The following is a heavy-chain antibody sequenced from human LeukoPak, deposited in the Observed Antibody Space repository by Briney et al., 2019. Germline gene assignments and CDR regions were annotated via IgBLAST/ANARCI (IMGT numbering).Heavy chain of an antibody. J-gene: IGHJ5*02. CDR3: ARGLAHGGIANWFDP. V-gene: IGHV4-39*06. CDR1: GGSLNSFSHY. Sequence: SETLSLTCSVPGGSLNSFSHYWAWIRQPPGKGLEWIGCIFSSGSTYYNPSLQSRVTFSLDKSNNHFALKLTSLTAAAPAVFYCARGLAHGGIANWFDPWGQGTLVTVSS. CDR2: IFSSGST. D-gene: IGHD2-21*01.